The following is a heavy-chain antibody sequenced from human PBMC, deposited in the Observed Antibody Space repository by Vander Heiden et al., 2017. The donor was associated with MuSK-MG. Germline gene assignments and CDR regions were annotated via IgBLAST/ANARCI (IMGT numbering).Heavy chain of an antibody. CDR2: ISSSGSTI. Sequence: EVQLVESGGGLVQPGGSLRLSCAASGFTFSRYEMNWVRQAPGKGLEWVSYISSSGSTIYYADSVKGRFTISRDNAKNSLYLQMNSLRAEDTAVYYCARVGYYGSGSYYYMDVWGKGTTVTVSS. D-gene: IGHD3-10*01. V-gene: IGHV3-48*03. J-gene: IGHJ6*03. CDR3: ARVGYYGSGSYYYMDV. CDR1: GFTFSRYE.